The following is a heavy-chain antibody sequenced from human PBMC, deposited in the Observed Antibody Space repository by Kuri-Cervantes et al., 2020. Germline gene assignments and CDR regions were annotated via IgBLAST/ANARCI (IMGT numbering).Heavy chain of an antibody. D-gene: IGHD6-6*01. CDR2: ISSSSSTI. J-gene: IGHJ4*02. CDR1: GFTFSSYS. V-gene: IGHV3-48*04. CDR3: ASGVPIDY. Sequence: LSLTCAASGFTFSSYSMNWVRQAPGKGLEWVSYISSSSSTIYYADSVKGRFTISRDNAKNSLYLQMNSLRAEDTAVYCCASGVPIDYWGQGTLVTVSS.